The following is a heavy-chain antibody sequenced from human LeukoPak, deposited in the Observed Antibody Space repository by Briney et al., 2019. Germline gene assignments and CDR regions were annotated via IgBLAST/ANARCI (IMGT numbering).Heavy chain of an antibody. J-gene: IGHJ4*02. CDR1: GGSVSNYY. CDR3: ATGSSYPPGELDY. V-gene: IGHV4-59*02. D-gene: IGHD1-7*01. Sequence: PSETLSLTRTVSGGSVSNYYWSWVRQPPGKGLEYIGYIYHSGTTNYNPSLKSRVTMSLDTSKNQFSLKLSSVTAADTALYYCATGSSYPPGELDYWGQGSLVTVSS. CDR2: IYHSGTT.